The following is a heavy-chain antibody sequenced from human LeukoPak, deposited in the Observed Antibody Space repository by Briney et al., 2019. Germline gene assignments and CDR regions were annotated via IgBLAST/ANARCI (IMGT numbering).Heavy chain of an antibody. J-gene: IGHJ4*02. Sequence: GGSLRLSCAASGFTFSSYGMHWVRQAPGKGLEWVAFIRYDGSNKYYADSVKGRFTISRDNSKNTLYLQMNSLRAEDTAVYYCAKDRGALVLLWFGEYDYWGQGTLVTVSS. V-gene: IGHV3-30*02. CDR1: GFTFSSYG. D-gene: IGHD3-10*01. CDR2: IRYDGSNK. CDR3: AKDRGALVLLWFGEYDY.